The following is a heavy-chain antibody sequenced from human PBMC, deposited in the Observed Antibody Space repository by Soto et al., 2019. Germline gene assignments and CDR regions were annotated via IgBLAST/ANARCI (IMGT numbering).Heavy chain of an antibody. J-gene: IGHJ6*02. D-gene: IGHD3-3*01. Sequence: GASVKVSCKASGYTFTSYGISWVRQAPGQGLEWMGWISAYNGNTNYAQKLEGRVTMTTDTSTSTAYMELRSLRSDDTAVYYCARDPHSGYDFWCGFQSKYGMDVWGQGTTVTVSS. V-gene: IGHV1-18*04. CDR3: ARDPHSGYDFWCGFQSKYGMDV. CDR2: ISAYNGNT. CDR1: GYTFTSYG.